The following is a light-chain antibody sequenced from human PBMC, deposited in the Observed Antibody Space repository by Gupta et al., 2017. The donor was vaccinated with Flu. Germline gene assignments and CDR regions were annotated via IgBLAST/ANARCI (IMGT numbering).Light chain of an antibody. J-gene: IGLJ3*02. CDR2: GNA. CDR3: QSYDSSLSGSV. Sequence: QSVLTQPPSVSVAPGQRVTISCTGSGANYDIHWYQQFPGTAPKLLNYGNAFRPSGVPDRFSGSKSGTSASLVITGLQAEDEGDYSCQSYDSSLSGSVFGGGTKLTVL. CDR1: GANYD. V-gene: IGLV1-40*01.